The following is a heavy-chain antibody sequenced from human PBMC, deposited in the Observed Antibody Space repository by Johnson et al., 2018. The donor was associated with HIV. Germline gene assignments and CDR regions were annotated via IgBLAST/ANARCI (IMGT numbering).Heavy chain of an antibody. CDR2: ISYDGSNK. D-gene: IGHD5-18*01. J-gene: IGHJ3*02. V-gene: IGHV3-30*19. CDR1: GFTFSSYG. CDR3: ASEYSYGSHDAFDI. Sequence: QVQLVESGGGVVQPGRSLGLSCAASGFTFSSYGMHWVRQAPGKGLDWVAVISYDGSNKYYADSVKGRFTISRDNSKNTLYLQMNSLRGEDTAVYYCASEYSYGSHDAFDIWGQGTMVTVSS.